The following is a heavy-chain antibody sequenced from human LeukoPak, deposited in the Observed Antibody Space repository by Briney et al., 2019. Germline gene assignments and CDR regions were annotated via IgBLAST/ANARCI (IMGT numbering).Heavy chain of an antibody. J-gene: IGHJ4*02. CDR2: ITSYSSTV. Sequence: GGSLRLSCAASGFTFSSYSMNWVRQSPGKGLEWVSYITSYSSTVYYADSVKGRFTISRDNAKNSLYLQMNSLRAEDTAVYYCASRETWDTAMVTGLDYWGQGTLVTVSS. CDR1: GFTFSSYS. V-gene: IGHV3-48*01. D-gene: IGHD5-18*01. CDR3: ASRETWDTAMVTGLDY.